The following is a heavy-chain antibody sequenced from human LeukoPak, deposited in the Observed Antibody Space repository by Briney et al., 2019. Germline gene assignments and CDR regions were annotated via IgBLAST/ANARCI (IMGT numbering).Heavy chain of an antibody. J-gene: IGHJ5*02. CDR2: INHSGST. D-gene: IGHD6-13*01. Sequence: PSETLSLTCAVYGGSFSGYYWSWIRQPPGKGLEWIGEINHSGSTNYNPSLKGRVTISVDTSKNQFSLKLSSVTAADTAVYYCASCIAAAGANWFDPWGQGTLVTVSS. V-gene: IGHV4-34*01. CDR3: ASCIAAAGANWFDP. CDR1: GGSFSGYY.